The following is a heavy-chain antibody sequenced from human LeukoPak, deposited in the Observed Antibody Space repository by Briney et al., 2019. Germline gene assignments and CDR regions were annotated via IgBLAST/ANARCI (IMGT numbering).Heavy chain of an antibody. CDR3: ARLAGSGYYTKSYYYYYGMDV. Sequence: SETLSLTCAVYGGSFSGYYWSWIRQPPGKGLEWIGEINHSGSTNYNPSLKSRVTISVDTSKNQFSLKLSSVTAADMAVYYCARLAGSGYYTKSYYYYYGMDVWGQGTTVTVSS. J-gene: IGHJ6*02. V-gene: IGHV4-34*01. CDR2: INHSGST. D-gene: IGHD3-22*01. CDR1: GGSFSGYY.